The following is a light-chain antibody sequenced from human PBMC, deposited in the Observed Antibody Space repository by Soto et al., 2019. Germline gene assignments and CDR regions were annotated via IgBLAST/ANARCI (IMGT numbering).Light chain of an antibody. CDR1: QSLLHSNGYNY. CDR3: MQDLQTPYT. J-gene: IGKJ2*01. V-gene: IGKV2-28*01. Sequence: DIVMTQSPLSLPVTPGEPASISCRSSQSLLHSNGYNYLDWYLQKPGQSPQLLIYLGSNRASGVPDRFSGSGSGTDFTLKISRVEDEDVGVYYCMQDLQTPYTFGQGTKVDVK. CDR2: LGS.